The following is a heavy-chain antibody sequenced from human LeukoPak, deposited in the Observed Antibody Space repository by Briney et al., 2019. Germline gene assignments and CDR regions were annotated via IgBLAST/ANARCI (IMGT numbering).Heavy chain of an antibody. D-gene: IGHD3-9*01. Sequence: PSGTLTLTCAASGCTISSYYRSWIRQPPGKGLEWVAYIYNSGSTNYNPSLKSRVTISVDTSNNHFSLKQSSVTAAATAVYYCARHADILTGYYRGAFDYWGQGTLVTVSS. CDR3: ARHADILTGYYRGAFDY. CDR1: GCTISSYY. V-gene: IGHV4-59*08. J-gene: IGHJ4*02. CDR2: IYNSGST.